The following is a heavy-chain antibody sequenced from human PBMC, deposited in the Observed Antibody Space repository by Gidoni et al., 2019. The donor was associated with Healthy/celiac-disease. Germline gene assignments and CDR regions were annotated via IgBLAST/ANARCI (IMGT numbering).Heavy chain of an antibody. CDR3: ARLKFGEATPKNYYYYGMDV. CDR2: IYYRGST. Sequence: QLQLQESGPGLVKPSETLSLTCTVSGGSISSSSYYWGWIRQPPGKGLEWNGSIYYRGSTYYNPSSKSRVTISVDTSKNQFSLKLSYVTAADTAVYYCARLKFGEATPKNYYYYGMDVWGQGTTVTVSS. D-gene: IGHD3-16*01. V-gene: IGHV4-39*01. CDR1: GGSISSSSYY. J-gene: IGHJ6*02.